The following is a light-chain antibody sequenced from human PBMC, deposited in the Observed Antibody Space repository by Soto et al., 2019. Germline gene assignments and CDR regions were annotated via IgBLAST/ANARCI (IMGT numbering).Light chain of an antibody. V-gene: IGLV2-14*01. J-gene: IGLJ1*01. CDR1: SSDVGNYNY. Sequence: QSVLTQSGSISGSPGQSSTISCTGTSSDVGNYNYLSWYQQYPGRVPKLLIYMVSNRPSGVSNRFSGSKSGNTASLTISGLQAEDEADYFCTSPTPRSLSVFGTGTKVTVL. CDR3: TSPTPRSLSV. CDR2: MVS.